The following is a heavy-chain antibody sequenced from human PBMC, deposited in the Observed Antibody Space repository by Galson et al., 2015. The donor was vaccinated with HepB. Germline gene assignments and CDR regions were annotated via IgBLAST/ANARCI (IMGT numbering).Heavy chain of an antibody. CDR1: GFTFDDYA. CDR2: ISWNSGSI. Sequence: SLRLSCAASGFTFDDYAMHWVRQAPGKGLEWVSGISWNSGSIGYADSVKGRFTISRDNAKNSLYLQMNSLRAEDTALYYCAKNGDSDFWSGSDWNWFDPWGQGTLVTVSS. CDR3: AKNGDSDFWSGSDWNWFDP. J-gene: IGHJ5*02. D-gene: IGHD3-3*01. V-gene: IGHV3-9*01.